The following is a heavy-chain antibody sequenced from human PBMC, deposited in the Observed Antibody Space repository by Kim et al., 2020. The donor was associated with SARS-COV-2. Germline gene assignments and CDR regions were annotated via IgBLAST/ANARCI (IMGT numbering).Heavy chain of an antibody. CDR3: ARYPFITMILVAQWYYYGMDV. Sequence: SETLSLTCTVSGGSISSSSYYWGWIRQPPGKGLEWIGSIYYSGSTYYNPSLKSRVTISVDTSKNQFSLKLSSVTAADTAVYYCARYPFITMILVAQWYYYGMDVWGQGTTVTVSS. CDR2: IYYSGST. D-gene: IGHD3-22*01. J-gene: IGHJ6*02. V-gene: IGHV4-39*01. CDR1: GGSISSSSYY.